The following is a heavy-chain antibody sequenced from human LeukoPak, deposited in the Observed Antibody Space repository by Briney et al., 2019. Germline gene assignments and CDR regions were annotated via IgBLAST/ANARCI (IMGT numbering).Heavy chain of an antibody. CDR1: GYTFSDYF. CDR3: ARDVSSTPTWELDY. D-gene: IGHD1-26*01. Sequence: ASVKVSCKASGYTFSDYFIHWVRQASGQRLEWMGRINAGSGGPEYPPNFQGRVTMTRGTSTTTVSMELSRLTSDDTAVYYCARDVSSTPTWELDYWGQGTLVTVSS. J-gene: IGHJ4*02. CDR2: INAGSGGP. V-gene: IGHV1-2*06.